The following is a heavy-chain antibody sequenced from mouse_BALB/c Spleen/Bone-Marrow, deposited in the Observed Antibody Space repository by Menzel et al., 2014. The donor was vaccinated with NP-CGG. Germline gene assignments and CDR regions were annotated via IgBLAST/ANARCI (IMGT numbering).Heavy chain of an antibody. D-gene: IGHD3-1*01. CDR2: ISYSGAT. CDR1: GYSITSDYA. V-gene: IGHV3-2*02. Sequence: EVMLVESGPGLVKPSQSLSLTCTVTGYSITSDYAWNWIRQFPGNKLEWMGYISYSGATTYNPSLKSRISITRDTSKNQFFLQLNSVTTEDTATYYCARGSYYFDYWGQGTPLTVSS. J-gene: IGHJ2*01. CDR3: ARGSYYFDY.